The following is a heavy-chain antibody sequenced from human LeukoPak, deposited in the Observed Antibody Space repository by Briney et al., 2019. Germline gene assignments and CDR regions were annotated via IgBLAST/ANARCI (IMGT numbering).Heavy chain of an antibody. J-gene: IGHJ4*02. D-gene: IGHD2-15*01. CDR2: ISSSSSTI. Sequence: GGSLRLSCVASGFTFSSYSMNWVRQAPGKGLEWVSYISSSSSTIYYADSVKGRFTISRDNSKNTLYLQMNSLRAEDTAVYYCAKGKLLNFDYWGQGTLVTVSS. CDR1: GFTFSSYS. V-gene: IGHV3-48*01. CDR3: AKGKLLNFDY.